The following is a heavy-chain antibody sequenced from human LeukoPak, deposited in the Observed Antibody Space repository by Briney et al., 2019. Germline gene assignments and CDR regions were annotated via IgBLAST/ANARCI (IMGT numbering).Heavy chain of an antibody. D-gene: IGHD3-16*02. J-gene: IGHJ3*02. Sequence: GGSLRLSCSASGFPFSSYGMHWVRQAPGKGLEWVAVIWYDGRNKFYADSLKGRFTISRDNSKNTLYLQMNSLRAEDTAVYYCARVNRGDAFDIWGQGTLVTVSS. CDR3: ARVNRGDAFDI. CDR2: IWYDGRNK. V-gene: IGHV3-33*08. CDR1: GFPFSSYG.